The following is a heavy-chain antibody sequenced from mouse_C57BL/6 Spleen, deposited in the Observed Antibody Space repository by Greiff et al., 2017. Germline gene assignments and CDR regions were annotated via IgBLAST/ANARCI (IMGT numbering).Heavy chain of an antibody. D-gene: IGHD4-1*01. Sequence: QVQLQQPGAELVKPGASVKLSCKASGYTFTSYWMQWVKQRPGQGLEWIGELDPSDSYTNYNQKFKGTATLTVDTSSSTAYMQLSSLTSEDSAVYYCARRAGLGRRYFDVWGTGTTVTVSS. CDR1: GYTFTSYW. V-gene: IGHV1-50*01. J-gene: IGHJ1*03. CDR2: LDPSDSYT. CDR3: ARRAGLGRRYFDV.